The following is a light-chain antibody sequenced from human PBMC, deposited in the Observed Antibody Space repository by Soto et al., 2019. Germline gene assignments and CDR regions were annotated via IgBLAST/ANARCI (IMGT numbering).Light chain of an antibody. V-gene: IGKV1-12*01. CDR1: QVISSW. Sequence: DIQMTQSPSSVSASVGDRVTISCRASQVISSWLAWYQQKPGEAPNLLIYKASNLQTGVPSRFSGSGSGTDFTLTITNLQPEDFATYYCHQASSFPLSFGGVTKVEIK. CDR3: HQASSFPLS. CDR2: KAS. J-gene: IGKJ4*01.